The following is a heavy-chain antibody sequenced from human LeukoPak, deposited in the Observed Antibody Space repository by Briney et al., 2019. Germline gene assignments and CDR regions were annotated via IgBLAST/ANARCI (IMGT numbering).Heavy chain of an antibody. CDR3: ARVGDHYHWNFDL. V-gene: IGHV3-53*01. J-gene: IGHJ2*01. Sequence: GGSLRLSCAASGFTVASKYMNWVRQAPGKGLEWVSILYSGSDTYYSDSVMGRFTISRDNSRNTLFLQMDSLGVEDTAVYYCARVGDHYHWNFDLWGRGTLVTVSS. CDR2: LYSGSDT. D-gene: IGHD3-10*01. CDR1: GFTVASKY.